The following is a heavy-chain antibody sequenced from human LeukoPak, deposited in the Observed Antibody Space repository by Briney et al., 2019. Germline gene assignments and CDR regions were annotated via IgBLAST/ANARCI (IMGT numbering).Heavy chain of an antibody. Sequence: GGSLRLSCAASGFPFSSYWMHCVRHAPGKGLVWVSRINSDGSSTNYADSVKGRFTISRDNAKNTLYLQMNSLRAEDTAVYYCAREFRVLPDMWGQGTMVTVSS. CDR2: INSDGSST. J-gene: IGHJ3*02. CDR3: AREFRVLPDM. CDR1: GFPFSSYW. D-gene: IGHD3-10*01. V-gene: IGHV3-74*01.